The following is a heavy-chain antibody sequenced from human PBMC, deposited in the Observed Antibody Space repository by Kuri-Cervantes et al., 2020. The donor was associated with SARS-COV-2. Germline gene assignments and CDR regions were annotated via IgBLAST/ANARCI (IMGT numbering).Heavy chain of an antibody. CDR3: ARDLHCSSTSCYSPWFDP. CDR2: ISYDGSNK. V-gene: IGHV3-30-3*01. D-gene: IGHD2-2*01. J-gene: IGHJ5*02. Sequence: GESLKISCAASGFSFSTYWMTWVRQAPGKGLEWVAVISYDGSNKYYADSVKGRFTISRDNSKNTLYLQMNSLRAEDTAVYYCARDLHCSSTSCYSPWFDPWGQGTLVTVSS. CDR1: GFSFSTYW.